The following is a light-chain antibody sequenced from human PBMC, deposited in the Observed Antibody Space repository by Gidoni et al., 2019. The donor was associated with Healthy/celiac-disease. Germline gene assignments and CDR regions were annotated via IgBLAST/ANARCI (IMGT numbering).Light chain of an antibody. CDR3: QQRNSYLF. CDR2: AAS. V-gene: IGKV1-9*01. J-gene: IGKJ4*01. Sequence: DIQLTQSTSFLSASVGDRVTITCRANQGISRYLAWYQQKPGTAPKLLIYAASTLQSGVPSRFSGSGSGTEFTLTISRLQPEDFATYYCQQRNSYLFFGGGTKVEIK. CDR1: QGISRY.